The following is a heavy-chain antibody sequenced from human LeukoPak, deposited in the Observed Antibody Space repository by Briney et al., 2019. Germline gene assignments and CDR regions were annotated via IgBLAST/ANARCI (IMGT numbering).Heavy chain of an antibody. Sequence: GGSLRLPCVASGFTFSIYWMGWVRQAPGRGPEWLAIIKEDGSVIWDVESVRGRFTISRDNAKNSVYLEMNSLRAEDTAVYYCARGSGRQQLEQNYWGQGNLVTVSS. CDR2: IKEDGSVI. V-gene: IGHV3-7*01. CDR1: GFTFSIYW. D-gene: IGHD6-13*01. CDR3: ARGSGRQQLEQNY. J-gene: IGHJ4*02.